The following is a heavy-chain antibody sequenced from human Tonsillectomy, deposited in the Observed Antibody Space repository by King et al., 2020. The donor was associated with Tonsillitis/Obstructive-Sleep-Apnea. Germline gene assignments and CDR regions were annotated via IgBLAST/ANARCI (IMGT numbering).Heavy chain of an antibody. Sequence: VQLQQWGAGLLKPSETLSLTCAVYGGSFSGYYWSWIRQPPGKGLEWIGEINHGGSTKYNPSLQSRVTISLDTSKNQFSLRLSSVTAADTAVYYCARENSLVVPAAMGGGFDHWGQGTLVTVSS. D-gene: IGHD2-2*01. J-gene: IGHJ4*02. V-gene: IGHV4-34*01. CDR2: INHGGST. CDR1: GGSFSGYY. CDR3: ARENSLVVPAAMGGGFDH.